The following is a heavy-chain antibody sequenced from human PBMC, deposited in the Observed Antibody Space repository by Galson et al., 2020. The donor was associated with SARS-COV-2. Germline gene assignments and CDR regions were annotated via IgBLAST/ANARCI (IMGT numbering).Heavy chain of an antibody. CDR3: AREEGQQLVKYYFDY. D-gene: IGHD6-13*01. J-gene: IGHJ4*02. CDR2: INPNSGGT. Sequence: ASVKVSCKASGYTFTGYYMHWVRQAPGQGLEWMGWINPNSGGTNYAQKFQGRVTMTRDTSISTAYMELSRLRSDDTAVYYCAREEGQQLVKYYFDYWGQGTLVTVSS. CDR1: GYTFTGYY. V-gene: IGHV1-2*02.